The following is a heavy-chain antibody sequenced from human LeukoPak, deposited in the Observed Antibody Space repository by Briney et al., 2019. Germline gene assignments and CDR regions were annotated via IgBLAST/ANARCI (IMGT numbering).Heavy chain of an antibody. J-gene: IGHJ6*02. CDR2: IYYSGST. D-gene: IGHD2-15*01. CDR1: GGSISSGGYY. CDR3: ARGLCSGGSCPTTKPYYYYGMDV. Sequence: PSETLSLTCTVSGGSISSGGYYWSWIRQHPGKGLEWIGYIYYSGSTYYNPSLKSRVTISVDTSKNQFSLKLSSVTAADTAVYYCARGLCSGGSCPTTKPYYYYGMDVWGQGTTVTVSS. V-gene: IGHV4-31*03.